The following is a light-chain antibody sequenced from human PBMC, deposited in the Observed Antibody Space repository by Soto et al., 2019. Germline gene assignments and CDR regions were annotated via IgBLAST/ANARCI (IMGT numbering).Light chain of an antibody. V-gene: IGKV3-15*01. Sequence: EIVLTQSPGTLSLSPGERATLSCRASQSVTSGYLAWYQQKPGQTPRLLVYAASTRVTGIPARFSGSGSGTEFTLTISSLQSEDFVAYYCQQYNDWPPTFGPGTKVDIK. J-gene: IGKJ3*01. CDR3: QQYNDWPPT. CDR1: QSVTSGY. CDR2: AAS.